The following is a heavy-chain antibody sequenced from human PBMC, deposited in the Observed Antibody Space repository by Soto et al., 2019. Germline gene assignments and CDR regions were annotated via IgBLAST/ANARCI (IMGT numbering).Heavy chain of an antibody. D-gene: IGHD3-9*01. Sequence: GGSLRLSCAASGFTFSSYSMNWVRQAPGKGLEWVSSISSSSSYIYYADSVKGRFTISRDNAKNSLYLQMNSLRAEDTAVYYCARDRGDDYDNLGEFDYWGQGTLVTVSS. CDR1: GFTFSSYS. CDR2: ISSSSSYI. V-gene: IGHV3-21*01. J-gene: IGHJ4*02. CDR3: ARDRGDDYDNLGEFDY.